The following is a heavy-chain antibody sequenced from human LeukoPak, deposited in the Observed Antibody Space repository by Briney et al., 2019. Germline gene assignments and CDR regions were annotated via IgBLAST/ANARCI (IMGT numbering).Heavy chain of an antibody. CDR2: ISGSGNGFSI. V-gene: IGHV3-64D*06. J-gene: IGHJ4*02. D-gene: IGHD3-16*01. CDR1: GFVFSIYT. CDR3: VKDFGRVRGTPDS. Sequence: GGSLRLSCSASGFVFSIYTMYWVRQTPGKGPESVSTISGSGNGFSIYYADSVKGRFTISRDDSKSILYLQMNGLRSEDTAVYYCVKDFGRVRGTPDSWGQGTLVTVSS.